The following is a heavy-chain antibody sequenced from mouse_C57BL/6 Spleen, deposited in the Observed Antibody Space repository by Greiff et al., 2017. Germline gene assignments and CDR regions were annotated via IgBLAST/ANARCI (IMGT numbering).Heavy chain of an antibody. CDR3: AITTVVQAMDY. J-gene: IGHJ4*01. CDR2: ISGGGGNT. V-gene: IGHV5-9*01. Sequence: EVKLQESGGGLVKPGGSLKLSCAASGFTFSSYTMSWVRQTPEKRLEWVATISGGGGNTYYPDSVKGRFTISRDNAKNTLYLQMSSLRSEDTALYYCAITTVVQAMDYWGQGTSVTVSS. D-gene: IGHD1-1*01. CDR1: GFTFSSYT.